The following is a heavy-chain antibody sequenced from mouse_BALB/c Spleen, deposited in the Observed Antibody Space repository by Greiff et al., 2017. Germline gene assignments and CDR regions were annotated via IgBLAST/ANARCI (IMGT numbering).Heavy chain of an antibody. Sequence: EVQRVESGGDLVKPGGSLKLSCAASGFTFSSYGMSWVRQTPDKRLEWVATISSGGSYTYYPDSVKGRFTISRDNAKNTLYLQMSSLKSEDTAMYYCARQGGNYAMDYWGQGTSVTVSS. J-gene: IGHJ4*01. CDR3: ARQGGNYAMDY. D-gene: IGHD1-1*02. CDR1: GFTFSSYG. CDR2: ISSGGSYT. V-gene: IGHV5-6*01.